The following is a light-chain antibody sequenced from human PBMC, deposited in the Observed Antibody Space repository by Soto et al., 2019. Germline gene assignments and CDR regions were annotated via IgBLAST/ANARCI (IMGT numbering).Light chain of an antibody. Sequence: EIVLTQSPATLSLSPGERATLSCRASQSVSSYLAWYQQKPGQAPRLLIYDASNRATGIPARFSGSGSGTDFTLTISSLEPEDFAVYYCQQRSIRGMTFGQGTKVDIK. CDR3: QQRSIRGMT. CDR1: QSVSSY. V-gene: IGKV3-11*01. J-gene: IGKJ1*01. CDR2: DAS.